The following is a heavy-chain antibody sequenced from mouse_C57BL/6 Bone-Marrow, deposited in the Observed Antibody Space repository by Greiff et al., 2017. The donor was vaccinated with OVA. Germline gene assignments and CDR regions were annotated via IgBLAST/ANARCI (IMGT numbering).Heavy chain of an antibody. CDR1: GYTFTDYE. CDR2: IDPETGGT. J-gene: IGHJ3*01. V-gene: IGHV1-15*01. CDR3: TRWLRREAWFAY. D-gene: IGHD2-2*01. Sequence: VQLVESGAELVRPGASVTLSCKASGYTFTDYEMHWVKQTPVHGLEWIGAIDPETGGTAYTQKFKGKAILTADKSSSTAYMELRSLTSEDSAVYYRTRWLRREAWFAYWGQGTLVTVSA.